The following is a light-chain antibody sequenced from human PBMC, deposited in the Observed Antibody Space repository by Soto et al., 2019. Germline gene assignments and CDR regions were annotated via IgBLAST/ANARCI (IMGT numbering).Light chain of an antibody. CDR3: SSYTTSSTYV. J-gene: IGLJ1*01. V-gene: IGLV2-14*01. CDR2: DVS. CDR1: SSDVGGYNY. Sequence: QSALTQPASVSGSPGQSNTISCTGTSSDVGGYNYVSWYQQHPGKAPKLMICDVSDRPSGISNRFSGSKSGNTASLTISGLQAEDEADYYCSSYTTSSTYVFGTGTKLTVL.